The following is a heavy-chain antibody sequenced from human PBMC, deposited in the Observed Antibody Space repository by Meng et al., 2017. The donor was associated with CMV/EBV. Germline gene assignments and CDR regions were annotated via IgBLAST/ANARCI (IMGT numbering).Heavy chain of an antibody. J-gene: IGHJ5*02. V-gene: IGHV3-13*01. D-gene: IGHD4-17*01. CDR1: GFTFRNYD. Sequence: RVSCETSGFTFRNYDMHWVRKATGKGREWVSGIGKSGDIYYAGSVKGRFTTSRENAKNSLYLQMTNLRVDDTAVYYCARGDYAGFDPWGQGTLVTVSS. CDR2: IGKSGDI. CDR3: ARGDYAGFDP.